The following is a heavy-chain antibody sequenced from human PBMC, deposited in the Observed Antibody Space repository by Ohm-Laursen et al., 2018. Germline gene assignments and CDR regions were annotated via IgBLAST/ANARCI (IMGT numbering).Heavy chain of an antibody. J-gene: IGHJ4*02. CDR1: GFTFSSYW. CDR3: ARSITADY. V-gene: IGHV3-7*01. D-gene: IGHD1-20*01. CDR2: IKQDGSEK. Sequence: SLRLSCTASGFTFSSYWMSWVRQAPGKGLEWMANIKQDGSEKYYVDSVKGRFTISRDNAKSSLYLQMNSLRAEDTAVYYCARSITADYWGQGTLVTVSS.